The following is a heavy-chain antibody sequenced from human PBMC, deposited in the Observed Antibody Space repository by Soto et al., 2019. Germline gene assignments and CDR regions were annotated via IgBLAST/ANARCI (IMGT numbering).Heavy chain of an antibody. CDR1: GGSFSDYY. D-gene: IGHD1-26*01. CDR2: IKHGGGT. V-gene: IGHV4-34*01. J-gene: IGHJ6*02. CDR3: VTSNSGTSRYGMDV. Sequence: SETLSLTCAVYGGSFSDYYWTWIRQPPGKGLEWIGEIKHGGGTNYNPSLKSRVTISVDTSKNQFSLKLNSVTAADTAVYYCVTSNSGTSRYGMDVWGQGITVTVSS.